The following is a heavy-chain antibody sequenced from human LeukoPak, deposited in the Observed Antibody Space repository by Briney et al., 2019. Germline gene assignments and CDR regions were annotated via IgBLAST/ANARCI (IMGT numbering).Heavy chain of an antibody. CDR3: AKGRGRRLNIVVVPAAPPFDP. CDR2: ISGSGGST. D-gene: IGHD2-2*01. Sequence: PGGSLRLSCAASGFTFSSYAMSWVRQAPGKGLEWVSAISGSGGSTYYADSVKGRFTISRDNSKNTLYLQMNSLRAEDTAVYYCAKGRGRRLNIVVVPAAPPFDPWGQGTLVTVSS. CDR1: GFTFSSYA. J-gene: IGHJ5*02. V-gene: IGHV3-23*01.